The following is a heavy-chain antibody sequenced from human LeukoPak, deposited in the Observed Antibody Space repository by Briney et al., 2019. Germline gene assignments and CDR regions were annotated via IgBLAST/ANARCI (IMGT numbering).Heavy chain of an antibody. Sequence: KPSETLSLTCAVSGYSISSGYYWGWIRQPPGTGLEWIGTIYHSGNTYYNPSLKSRVTISVDTSKNQFSLKLSSVTAADTAAYYCARHVRGYPPRQFDYWGQGTLVTVSS. CDR2: IYHSGNT. CDR1: GYSISSGYY. V-gene: IGHV4-38-2*01. J-gene: IGHJ4*02. D-gene: IGHD3-10*02. CDR3: ARHVRGYPPRQFDY.